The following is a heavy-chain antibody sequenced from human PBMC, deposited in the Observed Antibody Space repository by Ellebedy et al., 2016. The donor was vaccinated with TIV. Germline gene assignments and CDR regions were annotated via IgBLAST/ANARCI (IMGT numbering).Heavy chain of an antibody. Sequence: ASVKVSCKASGYTFTSYGISWVRQAPGQGLEWMGWISAYNGNTNYAQKLQGRVTMTTDTSTSTVYMELSSLRSEDTAVYYCARGDSSSWYLNGPFSGFQHWGQGTLVTVSS. CDR2: ISAYNGNT. V-gene: IGHV1-18*01. J-gene: IGHJ1*01. CDR1: GYTFTSYG. CDR3: ARGDSSSWYLNGPFSGFQH. D-gene: IGHD6-13*01.